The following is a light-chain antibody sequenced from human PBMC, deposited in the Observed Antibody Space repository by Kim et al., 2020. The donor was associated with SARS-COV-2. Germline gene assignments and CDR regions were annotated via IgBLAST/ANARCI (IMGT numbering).Light chain of an antibody. Sequence: VAPEQTASITCSGNKLGAKYSCCCQQKPGQSPLLVIYEDSTRPSGIPERFSGSKSGNTATLTISGTQAMDEADYYSQALDTSIVVFGGGTQLT. CDR1: KLGAKY. J-gene: IGLJ2*01. CDR3: QALDTSIVV. V-gene: IGLV3-1*01. CDR2: EDS.